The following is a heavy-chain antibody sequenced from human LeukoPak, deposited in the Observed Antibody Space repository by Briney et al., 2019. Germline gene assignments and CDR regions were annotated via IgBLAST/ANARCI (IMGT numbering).Heavy chain of an antibody. Sequence: SETLSLTCTVSGGSISSSSYYWGWIRQPPGKGLEWIGSIYYSGSTYYNPSLKSRVTISVDTSKNQFSLKLSSVTAADTAVYYCVMNYYDSSGYPREVDYWGQGTLVTVSS. J-gene: IGHJ4*02. CDR1: GGSISSSSYY. D-gene: IGHD3-22*01. CDR3: VMNYYDSSGYPREVDY. V-gene: IGHV4-39*01. CDR2: IYYSGST.